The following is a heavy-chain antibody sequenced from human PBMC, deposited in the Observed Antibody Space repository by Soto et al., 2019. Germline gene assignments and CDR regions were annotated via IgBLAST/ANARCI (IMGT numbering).Heavy chain of an antibody. V-gene: IGHV3-30*18. J-gene: IGHJ2*01. CDR1: GFTFSSYG. D-gene: IGHD2-15*01. Sequence: GGSLRLSCAASGFTFSSYGMHWVRQAPGKGLEWVAVISYDGSNKYYADSVKGRFTISRDNSKNTLYLQMNSLRAEDTAVYYCAKGATGKSRDYWYFDLWGRGTLVTV. CDR3: AKGATGKSRDYWYFDL. CDR2: ISYDGSNK.